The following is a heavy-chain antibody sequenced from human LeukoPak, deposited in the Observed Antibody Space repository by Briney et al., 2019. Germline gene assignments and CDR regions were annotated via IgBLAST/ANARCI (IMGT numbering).Heavy chain of an antibody. Sequence: AGGSLRLSCAASGFMFSNYAMTWVRQAPGKGLEWVSVINNSGGATFYAGSVKGRFTISRDNSKNTVYLQMNSLRAEDTAVYYCARDWRSPGGYWGQGTLVTVSS. CDR2: INNSGGAT. D-gene: IGHD3-3*01. CDR1: GFMFSNYA. J-gene: IGHJ4*02. V-gene: IGHV3-23*01. CDR3: ARDWRSPGGY.